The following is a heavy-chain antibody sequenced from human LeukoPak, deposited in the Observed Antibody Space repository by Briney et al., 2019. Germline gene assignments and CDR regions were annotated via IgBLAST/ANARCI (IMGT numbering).Heavy chain of an antibody. Sequence: GGSLRLSCAASGFTFSDYYMNWVRQAPGKGLEWVSYISSSSSTIYYADSVKGRFTISRDNAKNSLYLQMNSLRAEDTAVYYCARVESYCSGGSCYSEGYAFDIWGQGTMVTVSS. J-gene: IGHJ3*02. CDR1: GFTFSDYY. CDR2: ISSSSSTI. CDR3: ARVESYCSGGSCYSEGYAFDI. D-gene: IGHD2-15*01. V-gene: IGHV3-48*01.